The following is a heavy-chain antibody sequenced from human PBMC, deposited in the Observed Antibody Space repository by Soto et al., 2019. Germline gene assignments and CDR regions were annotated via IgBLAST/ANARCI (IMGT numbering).Heavy chain of an antibody. J-gene: IGHJ4*02. Sequence: SETLSLTCTVSGGSISSYYWSWIRQPPGKGLEWIGYIYYSGSTNYNPSLKSRVTISVDTSKNQFSLKLSSVTAADTAVYYCARGPYDFWSGYHNLDYWGQGTLVTVSS. V-gene: IGHV4-59*01. CDR1: GGSISSYY. CDR2: IYYSGST. CDR3: ARGPYDFWSGYHNLDY. D-gene: IGHD3-3*01.